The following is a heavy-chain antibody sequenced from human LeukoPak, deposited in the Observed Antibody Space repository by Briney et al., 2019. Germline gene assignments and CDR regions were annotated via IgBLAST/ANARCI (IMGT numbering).Heavy chain of an antibody. J-gene: IGHJ4*02. CDR1: GFNFDAYT. CDR3: ARDRSRTFDY. D-gene: IGHD5/OR15-5a*01. CDR2: INWDASWK. V-gene: IGHV3-43*01. Sequence: SGGSLRLSCGASGFNFDAYTMHWVRQVPGKVLEWVALINWDASWKYYADSVKGRFTISRDNANNSLYLQMNSLRAEDTAVYYCARDRSRTFDYCGQGTLVTVSS.